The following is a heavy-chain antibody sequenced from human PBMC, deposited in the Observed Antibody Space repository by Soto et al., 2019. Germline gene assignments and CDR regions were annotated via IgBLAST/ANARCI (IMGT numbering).Heavy chain of an antibody. CDR1: GYTFTNYW. J-gene: IGHJ6*02. V-gene: IGHV5-51*03. CDR3: AASIFYYGMDV. CDR2: IYPGDPDT. Sequence: GESLKISCKGSGYTFTNYWIGWVRQMPGKGLEWMGIIYPGDPDTKYNPSFQGQVAISADKSITTTYLRWTSLKASGTAIYYCAASIFYYGMDVWGQGTTVTVSS.